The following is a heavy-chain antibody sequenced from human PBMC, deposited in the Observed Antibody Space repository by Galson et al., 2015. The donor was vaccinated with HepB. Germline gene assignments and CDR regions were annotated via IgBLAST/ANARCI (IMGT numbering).Heavy chain of an antibody. CDR3: AKSGGRGYYYYYGMDV. V-gene: IGHV3-9*01. D-gene: IGHD1-1*01. CDR1: GFTFDDYA. Sequence: LRLSCAASGFTFDDYAMHWVRQAPGKGLEWVSGISWNSGSIGYADSVKGRFTISRDNAKNSLYLQMNSLRAEDTALYYCAKSGGRGYYYYYGMDVWGQGTTVTVSS. J-gene: IGHJ6*02. CDR2: ISWNSGSI.